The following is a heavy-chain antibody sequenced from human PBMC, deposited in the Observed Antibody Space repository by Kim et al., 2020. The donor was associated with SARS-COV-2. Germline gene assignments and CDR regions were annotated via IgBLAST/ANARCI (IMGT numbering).Heavy chain of an antibody. CDR3: EASDY. V-gene: IGHV3-23*01. CDR1: GFTFGRYA. Sequence: GGSLRLSCEASGFTFGRYAMSWARQAPGKGLEWVSTISDGGVRTHYADSVKGRFTISRDNSKSTLFLHMNSLIAEDTAVYYCEASDYWGQGSLVTVPS. CDR2: ISDGGVRT. J-gene: IGHJ4*02.